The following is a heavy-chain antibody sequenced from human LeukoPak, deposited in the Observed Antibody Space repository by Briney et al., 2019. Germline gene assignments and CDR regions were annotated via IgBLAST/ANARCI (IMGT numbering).Heavy chain of an antibody. D-gene: IGHD5-18*01. CDR3: ARDGPGYVGDY. V-gene: IGHV4-59*01. J-gene: IGHJ4*02. Sequence: SETLSLTCTVSGGSISSYYWSWIRQPPGKGLEWIGYIYYSGSTNYNPSLKSRVTISVDTSKNQFSLKLSSVTAADTAVYYCARDGPGYVGDYWGQGTLVTVSS. CDR1: GGSISSYY. CDR2: IYYSGST.